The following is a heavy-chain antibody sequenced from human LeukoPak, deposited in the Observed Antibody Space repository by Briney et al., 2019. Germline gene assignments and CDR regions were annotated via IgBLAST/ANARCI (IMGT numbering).Heavy chain of an antibody. CDR1: GFTFSSYS. Sequence: GGSLRVSCAASGFTFSSYSMTWVRQAPGKGLEWVSSISSSSSYIYYADSVKGRFTISRDNAKNSLYLQMNSLRAEDTAVYYCARDGHSSSWPIDYWGQGTLVTVSS. V-gene: IGHV3-21*01. CDR3: ARDGHSSSWPIDY. CDR2: ISSSSSYI. D-gene: IGHD6-13*01. J-gene: IGHJ4*02.